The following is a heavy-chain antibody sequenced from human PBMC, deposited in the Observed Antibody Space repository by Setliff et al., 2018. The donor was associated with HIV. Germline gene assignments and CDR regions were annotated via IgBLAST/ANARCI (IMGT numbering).Heavy chain of an antibody. V-gene: IGHV3-7*03. CDR3: VKGGGSGWPFDY. J-gene: IGHJ4*02. CDR1: GFTFSSHA. Sequence: GGSLRLSCEVSGFTFSSHAMSWVRQAPGKGLEWVANINQDGSEKNYVDSVKGRFTISRDNAKNSLYLQMNSLRVEDTALYHCVKGGGSGWPFDYWGQGAPVTVSS. D-gene: IGHD6-25*01. CDR2: INQDGSEK.